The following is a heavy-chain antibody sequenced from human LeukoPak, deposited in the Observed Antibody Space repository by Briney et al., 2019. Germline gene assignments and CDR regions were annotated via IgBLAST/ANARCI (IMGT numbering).Heavy chain of an antibody. Sequence: PGGSVRLSCAASGFAFSRSGMHWVRQAPGKGLEWVAFIRYDGSNQYYADSVKGRFTFSRDNSKNTLFLQMNSLRGEDTAVYYCAKDRDSSSYADFDHWGQGTLVTVSS. V-gene: IGHV3-30*02. CDR3: AKDRDSSSYADFDH. D-gene: IGHD3-22*01. CDR1: GFAFSRSG. CDR2: IRYDGSNQ. J-gene: IGHJ4*02.